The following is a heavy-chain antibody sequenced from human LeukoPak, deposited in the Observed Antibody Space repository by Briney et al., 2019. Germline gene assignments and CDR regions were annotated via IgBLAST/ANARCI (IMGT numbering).Heavy chain of an antibody. CDR1: GFTFTMYS. J-gene: IGHJ6*03. CDR2: IDRSSSNR. CDR3: ARIGHYDSSGYYHYYYYMDV. V-gene: IGHV3-48*01. D-gene: IGHD3-22*01. Sequence: PGGSLRLSCAASGFTFTMYSMTWVRQAPGKGLEWVSYIDRSSSNRYYGDSVKGRFTSSRDNAKNSLYLQMNSLRAEDTAVYYCARIGHYDSSGYYHYYYYMDVWGKGTTVTVSS.